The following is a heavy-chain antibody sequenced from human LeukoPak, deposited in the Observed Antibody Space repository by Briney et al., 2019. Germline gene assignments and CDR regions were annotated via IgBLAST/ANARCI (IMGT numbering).Heavy chain of an antibody. V-gene: IGHV3-48*01. CDR2: MSSSSSTS. CDR3: ASLLSSGWYLENY. Sequence: SGGSLRLACAASGFTFSSYCMNWVRQAPGKGLEWVSYMSSSSSTSDYGDSVKGRFTISRDNAKNSLYLHMNSLRAEDTAGYYCASLLSSGWYLENYWGQGTLVTVSS. J-gene: IGHJ4*02. D-gene: IGHD6-19*01. CDR1: GFTFSSYC.